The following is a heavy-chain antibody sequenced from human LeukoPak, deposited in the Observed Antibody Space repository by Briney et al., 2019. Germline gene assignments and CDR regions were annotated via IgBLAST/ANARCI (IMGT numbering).Heavy chain of an antibody. D-gene: IGHD1-7*01. CDR3: ARAPLGITGTTDYFDY. V-gene: IGHV1-46*01. CDR1: GYTFTSYY. J-gene: IGHJ4*02. Sequence: ASVKVSCKASGYTFTSYYMHWVRQAPGQGLEWMGIINPSGGSTSYAQKFQGRVTMTRDTSTSTVYMELSSLRSEDTAVYYCARAPLGITGTTDYFDYWGQGTLVTSPQ. CDR2: INPSGGST.